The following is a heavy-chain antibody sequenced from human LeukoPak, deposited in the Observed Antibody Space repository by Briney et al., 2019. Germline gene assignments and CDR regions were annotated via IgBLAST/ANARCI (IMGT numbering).Heavy chain of an antibody. CDR2: IYPGDSDT. D-gene: IGHD2-15*01. Sequence: GASLKISCKGSGYSFTSYWIGWVRQMPGKGLEWMGIIYPGDSDTRYSPSFQGQVTISADKSISTAYLQWSSLKASDTAMYYCARSRYCSGGSCYWYYFDYWGQGTLVTVSS. CDR3: ARSRYCSGGSCYWYYFDY. CDR1: GYSFTSYW. V-gene: IGHV5-51*01. J-gene: IGHJ4*02.